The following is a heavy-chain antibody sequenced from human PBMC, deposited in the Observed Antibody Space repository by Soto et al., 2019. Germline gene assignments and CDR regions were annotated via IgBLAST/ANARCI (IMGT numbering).Heavy chain of an antibody. CDR2: ISAYNVNT. CDR1: GYTFTSYG. J-gene: IGHJ4*02. D-gene: IGHD2-2*01. CDR3: ARFGGSTFSKPQFDY. V-gene: IGHV1-18*01. Sequence: ASVKGYCKASGYTFTSYGISWVRQAPGQVLEWMGWISAYNVNTNYAQKLQGRVTISADKSISTAYLQWSSLKASDTGMYYCARFGGSTFSKPQFDYWGQGTLVTVSS.